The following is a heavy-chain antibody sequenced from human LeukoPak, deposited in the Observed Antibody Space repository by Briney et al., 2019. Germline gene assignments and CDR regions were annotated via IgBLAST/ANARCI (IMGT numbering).Heavy chain of an antibody. CDR3: ARVAGGRYCSSTSCYMRGWFDP. V-gene: IGHV3-21*04. CDR2: ISSSSSYI. CDR1: GFTFSIYS. J-gene: IGHJ5*02. D-gene: IGHD2-2*02. Sequence: WGSLRLSCPPSGFTFSIYSMNWVRPAPGKGLEWVSCISSSSSYIYYADSVKGPFTISRDNAKNTLYLQMNSLRAEDTAVYYCARVAGGRYCSSTSCYMRGWFDPWGQGTLVPVSS.